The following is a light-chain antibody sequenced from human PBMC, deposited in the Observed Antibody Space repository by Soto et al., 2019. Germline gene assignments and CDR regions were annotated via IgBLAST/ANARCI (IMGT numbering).Light chain of an antibody. CDR2: GAS. J-gene: IGKJ2*01. V-gene: IGKV3-20*01. CDR3: QQDATSPLT. Sequence: EIVLTQSPVTLSLSPGESATLSCRASQSVSSSQVAWYQQKPGQAPRLLIYGASSRATGIPDRFSGVGPETYFTLTLNRLEPEDFAGYYCQQDATSPLTFGQGTKLEIK. CDR1: QSVSSSQ.